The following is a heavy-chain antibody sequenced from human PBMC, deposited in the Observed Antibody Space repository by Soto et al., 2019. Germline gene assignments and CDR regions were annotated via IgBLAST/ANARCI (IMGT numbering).Heavy chain of an antibody. D-gene: IGHD6-6*01. V-gene: IGHV1-2*02. Sequence: ASVKVSCKASGYTFTGYYMHWVRQAPGQGLEWMGWINPNSADTKYAQKFQGRVTMTRDTSTRTAYMEVSRLTSDDTAVYYCARSLSTIGGRPDSWGQGTLVTVSS. CDR3: ARSLSTIGGRPDS. CDR2: INPNSADT. CDR1: GYTFTGYY. J-gene: IGHJ4*02.